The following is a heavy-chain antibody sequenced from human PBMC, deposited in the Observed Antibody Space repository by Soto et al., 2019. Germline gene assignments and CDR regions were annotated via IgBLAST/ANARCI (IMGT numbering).Heavy chain of an antibody. CDR2: ISGSGGST. J-gene: IGHJ4*02. CDR1: GFTFSSYA. CDR3: AKTFMITFGGVIVPWFEY. Sequence: EVQLVESGGGLVQPGRSLRLSCAASGFTFSSYAMSWVRQAPGKGLEWVSAISGSGGSTYYADSVKGRFTISRDNSKNTLYLQMNSLRAEDTAVYYCAKTFMITFGGVIVPWFEYWGQGTLVTVSS. V-gene: IGHV3-23*04. D-gene: IGHD3-16*02.